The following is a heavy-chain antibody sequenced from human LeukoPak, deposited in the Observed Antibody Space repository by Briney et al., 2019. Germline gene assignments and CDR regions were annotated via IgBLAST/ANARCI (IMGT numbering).Heavy chain of an antibody. J-gene: IGHJ4*02. CDR3: ARDQRYSSSPTDY. CDR2: ISSSSSYI. V-gene: IGHV3-21*01. CDR1: GFTFSSYS. D-gene: IGHD6-13*01. Sequence: SGGSLRLSCAASGFTFSSYSMNWVRQAPGKGLEWVSSISSSSSYIYYADSVEGRFTISRDNAKNSLYLQMNSLRAEDTAVYYCARDQRYSSSPTDYWGQGTLVTVSS.